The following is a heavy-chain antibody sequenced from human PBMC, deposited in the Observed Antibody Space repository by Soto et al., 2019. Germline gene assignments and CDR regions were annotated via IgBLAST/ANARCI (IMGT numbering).Heavy chain of an antibody. CDR2: IKSKTDGGTT. J-gene: IGHJ4*02. D-gene: IGHD1-26*01. CDR1: GFTFSNAW. Sequence: GGSLRLSCAASGFTFSNAWMSWVRQAPGKGLEWVGRIKSKTDGGTTDYAAPVKGRFTISRDDSKNTLYLQMNSLKTEDTAVYYCTTGARPWDPFDYWGQGTLVTVSS. V-gene: IGHV3-15*01. CDR3: TTGARPWDPFDY.